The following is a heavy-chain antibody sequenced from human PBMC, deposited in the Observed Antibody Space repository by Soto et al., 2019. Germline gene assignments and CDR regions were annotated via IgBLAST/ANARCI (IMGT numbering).Heavy chain of an antibody. Sequence: SETLSLTCAVSGGSISSSSYYRGWIRQPPGKGLEWIGSIYYSGSTYYNPSLKSRVTISVDTSKNQFSLKLSSVTAADTAVYYCAGHSLRYFDWLFLDYWGQGTLVTVSS. CDR2: IYYSGST. V-gene: IGHV4-39*01. CDR1: GGSISSSSYY. J-gene: IGHJ4*02. CDR3: AGHSLRYFDWLFLDY. D-gene: IGHD3-9*01.